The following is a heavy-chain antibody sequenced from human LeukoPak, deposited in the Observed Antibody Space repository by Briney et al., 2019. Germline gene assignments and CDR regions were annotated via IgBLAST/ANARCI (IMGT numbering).Heavy chain of an antibody. Sequence: APVKVSCKASGYTFSNFDINWARQAPGQGLEWMGWMNPNSGITGYAQKFQGRVTITRSTSMSTAYMELSSLRFEDTAVYYCARATAGYCSSTTCYGRGNWFDPRGQGTLVTVSS. CDR1: GYTFSNFD. D-gene: IGHD2-2*01. CDR3: ARATAGYCSSTTCYGRGNWFDP. J-gene: IGHJ5*02. CDR2: MNPNSGIT. V-gene: IGHV1-8*03.